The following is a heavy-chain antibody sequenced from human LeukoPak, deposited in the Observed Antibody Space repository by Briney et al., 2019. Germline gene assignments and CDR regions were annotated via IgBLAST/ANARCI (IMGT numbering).Heavy chain of an antibody. V-gene: IGHV4-34*01. Sequence: SETLSLTCAVYGGSSSGYYWSWIRQPPGKGLEWIGEINHSGSTNYNPSLKSRVTISVDTSKNQFSLKLSSVTAADTAVYYCASRLYDFWSGYYTSDAFDIWGQGTMVTVSS. CDR3: ASRLYDFWSGYYTSDAFDI. D-gene: IGHD3-3*01. CDR1: GGSSSGYY. CDR2: INHSGST. J-gene: IGHJ3*02.